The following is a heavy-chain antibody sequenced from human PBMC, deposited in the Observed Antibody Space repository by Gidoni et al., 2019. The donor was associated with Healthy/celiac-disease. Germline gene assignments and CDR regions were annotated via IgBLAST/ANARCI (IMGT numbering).Heavy chain of an antibody. D-gene: IGHD3-22*01. V-gene: IGHV1-46*01. CDR2: INPSGGST. J-gene: IGHJ4*02. CDR1: GSTFTSYY. CDR3: ARDKGSSGYYPNYYFDY. Sequence: QVQLVQSGAEVKKPGASVKVSCKASGSTFTSYYMHWVRQAPGQGLEWLGIINPSGGSTSYAQKFQGRVTMTRDTSTSTVYMERSSLRSEDTAVYYCARDKGSSGYYPNYYFDYWGQGTLVTVSS.